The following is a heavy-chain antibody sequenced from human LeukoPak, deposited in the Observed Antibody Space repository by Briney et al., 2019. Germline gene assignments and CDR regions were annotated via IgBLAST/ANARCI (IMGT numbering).Heavy chain of an antibody. Sequence: GGSLRLSCAASGFTFSSYSMNWVRQAPGKGLEWVSSISSSSYIYYADSVKGRFTISRDNAKNSLYLQMNSLRAEDTAVYYCAREDPGIAEFDPWGQGTLVTVSS. V-gene: IGHV3-21*01. D-gene: IGHD6-13*01. CDR3: AREDPGIAEFDP. CDR2: ISSSSYI. CDR1: GFTFSSYS. J-gene: IGHJ5*02.